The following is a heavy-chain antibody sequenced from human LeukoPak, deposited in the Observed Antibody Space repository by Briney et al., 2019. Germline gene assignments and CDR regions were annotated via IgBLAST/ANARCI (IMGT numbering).Heavy chain of an antibody. Sequence: SETLSLTCTVSGGSISSGSYFWSWIRQPARKGLEWMGRIYTSGSIKYNPSLKSRVTISVDTSRNQFSLKLSSVTAADTAVYYCAGYYDSSGPMGYRIWGQGTMVTVSS. CDR3: AGYYDSSGPMGYRI. V-gene: IGHV4-61*02. J-gene: IGHJ3*02. CDR2: IYTSGSI. D-gene: IGHD3-22*01. CDR1: GGSISSGSYF.